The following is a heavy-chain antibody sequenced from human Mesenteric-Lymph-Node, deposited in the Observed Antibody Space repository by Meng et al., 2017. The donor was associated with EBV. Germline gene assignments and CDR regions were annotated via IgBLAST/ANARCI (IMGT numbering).Heavy chain of an antibody. V-gene: IGHV3-33*01. CDR3: AGAYAEFLDC. CDR1: GFTFSPYG. J-gene: IGHJ4*02. CDR2: VWYDESRT. Sequence: QIHLVESGAGGVPTGGYLRLSLATSGFTFSPYGMHWVGQAPGKGREWVAAVWYDESRTYYADSVRGRFTISRDNSKNTLYLQMNSLRADDTGVYYCAGAYAEFLDCWGQGTLVTVSS. D-gene: IGHD5-12*01.